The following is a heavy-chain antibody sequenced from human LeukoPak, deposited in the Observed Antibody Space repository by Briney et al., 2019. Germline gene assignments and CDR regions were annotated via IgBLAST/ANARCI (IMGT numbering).Heavy chain of an antibody. CDR2: INPNSGGT. J-gene: IGHJ4*02. V-gene: IGHV1-2*06. Sequence: ASVKVSCKASGYTFTGYYMHWVRLAPGQGLEWMGRINPNSGGTNYAQKFQGRVTMTRDTSISTAYMELSRPRSDDTAVYYCARDSYYGSGSYYETSPTDWGQGTLVTVSS. D-gene: IGHD3-10*01. CDR1: GYTFTGYY. CDR3: ARDSYYGSGSYYETSPTD.